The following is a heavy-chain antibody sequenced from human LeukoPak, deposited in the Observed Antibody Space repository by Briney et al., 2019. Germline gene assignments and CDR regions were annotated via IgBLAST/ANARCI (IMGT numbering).Heavy chain of an antibody. V-gene: IGHV1-8*01. Sequence: ASVKVSCKASGYTFTSYNINWVRQATGQGLEWMGWMNPNSDNTDYAQKFQGRVTMTRNTSISTAYMELSSLRSEDTAVYCCARHSVAGTPGFDYWGQGTLVTVSS. CDR2: MNPNSDNT. J-gene: IGHJ4*02. CDR1: GYTFTSYN. CDR3: ARHSVAGTPGFDY. D-gene: IGHD6-19*01.